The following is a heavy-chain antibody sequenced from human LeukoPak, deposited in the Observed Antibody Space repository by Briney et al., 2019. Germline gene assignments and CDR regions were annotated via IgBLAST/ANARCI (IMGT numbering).Heavy chain of an antibody. D-gene: IGHD3-9*01. CDR2: IKQDGSEK. J-gene: IGHJ4*02. Sequence: GGSLRLSCAASGFTFSSYWMSWVRQAPGKGLEWVANIKQDGSEKYYVDSVKGRFTISRDNAKNSLYLQMNSLRAEDTAVYYCARDGRYYDILTGYYRVGGSDYWGQGTLVTVSS. CDR1: GFTFSSYW. CDR3: ARDGRYYDILTGYYRVGGSDY. V-gene: IGHV3-7*01.